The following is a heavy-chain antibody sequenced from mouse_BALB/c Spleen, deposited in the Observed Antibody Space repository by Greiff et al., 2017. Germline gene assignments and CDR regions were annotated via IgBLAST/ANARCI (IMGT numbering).Heavy chain of an antibody. J-gene: IGHJ2*01. V-gene: IGHV1-7*01. D-gene: IGHD2-1*01. CDR1: GYTFTSYW. CDR2: INPSTGYT. CDR3: ARPLYGNYDYFDY. Sequence: VQLQQSGAELAKPGASVKMSCKASGYTFTSYWMHWVKQRPGQGLEWIGYINPSTGYTEYNQKFKDKATLTADKSSSTAYMQLSSLTSEDSAVYYCARPLYGNYDYFDYWGQGTTLTVSS.